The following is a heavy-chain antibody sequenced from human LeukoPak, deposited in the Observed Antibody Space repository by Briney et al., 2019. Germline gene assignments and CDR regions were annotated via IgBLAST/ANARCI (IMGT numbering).Heavy chain of an antibody. J-gene: IGHJ6*02. CDR3: VRAMDV. CDR1: GFTFSNYW. Sequence: GSLRLSCAASGFTFSNYWINWVRQAPGKGLEWVANIKQDGSEKYYVDSVKGRFTISRDNAKSSLYLQMNSPRAEDTAVYYCVRAMDVWGQGTTVTVSS. CDR2: IKQDGSEK. V-gene: IGHV3-7*03.